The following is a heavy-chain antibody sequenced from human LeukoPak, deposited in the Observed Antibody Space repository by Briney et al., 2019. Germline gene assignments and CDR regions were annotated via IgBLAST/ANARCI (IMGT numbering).Heavy chain of an antibody. V-gene: IGHV1-2*02. CDR2: INPNSGGT. Sequence: ASVKVSCKVSGYTLTELSMHWVRQAPGQGLEWMGWINPNSGGTNYAQKFQGRVTMTRDTSISTAYMELSRLRSDDTAVYYCARVSSVVVPAGSFDYWGQGTLVTVSS. D-gene: IGHD2-2*01. CDR1: GYTLTELS. J-gene: IGHJ4*02. CDR3: ARVSSVVVPAGSFDY.